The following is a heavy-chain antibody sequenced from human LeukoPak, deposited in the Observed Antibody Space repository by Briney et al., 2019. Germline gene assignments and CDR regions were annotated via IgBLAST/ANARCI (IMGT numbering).Heavy chain of an antibody. Sequence: SETLSLTCTVSGGSISSSSYYWCWIRQPPGKGLEWIGSIYYSGSTYYNPSLKSRVTISVDTSKNQFSLKLSSVTAADTAVYYCARHALDLHCSSTSCHDYWGQGTLVTVSS. D-gene: IGHD2-2*01. CDR3: ARHALDLHCSSTSCHDY. V-gene: IGHV4-39*01. J-gene: IGHJ4*02. CDR2: IYYSGST. CDR1: GGSISSSSYY.